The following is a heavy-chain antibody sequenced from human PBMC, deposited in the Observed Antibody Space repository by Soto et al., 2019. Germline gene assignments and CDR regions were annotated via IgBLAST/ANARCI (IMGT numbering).Heavy chain of an antibody. V-gene: IGHV4-30-2*01. CDR3: AAGGGLPRYY. CDR1: GGSISSGGYS. CDR2: IYHSGST. D-gene: IGHD5-12*01. Sequence: QLQLQESGSGLVKPSQTLSLTCAVSGGSISSGGYSWSWIRQPPGKGLEWIGYIYHSGSTYYNPSRQGRVNIAVDRSKNQFSLKLSSVTAADTAVYYCAAGGGLPRYYWGQGTLVTVSS. J-gene: IGHJ4*02.